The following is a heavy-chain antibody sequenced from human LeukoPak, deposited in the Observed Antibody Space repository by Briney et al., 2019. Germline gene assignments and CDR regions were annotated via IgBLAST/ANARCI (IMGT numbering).Heavy chain of an antibody. CDR1: GYTFTGYY. Sequence: ASVKVSCKASGYTFTGYYMHWVRQAPGQGLEWMGWINPNSGGTNYAQTFQGRVTLTRDTSISTAYMEVSGLRSDDTAVYYCARDRWLRLGGDYWGQGTLVTVSS. CDR2: INPNSGGT. J-gene: IGHJ4*02. D-gene: IGHD5-12*01. V-gene: IGHV1-2*02. CDR3: ARDRWLRLGGDY.